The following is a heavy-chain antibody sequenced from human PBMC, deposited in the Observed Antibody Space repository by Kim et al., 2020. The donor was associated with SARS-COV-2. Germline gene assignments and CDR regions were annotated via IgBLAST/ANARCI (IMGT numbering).Heavy chain of an antibody. CDR3: ARSMGWSGFQGGGDDY. V-gene: IGHV3-30*01. J-gene: IGHJ4*02. Sequence: SVKGRFTISRDNSKNTLYLQMNSLRAEDTAVYYCARSMGWSGFQGGGDDYWGQGTLVTVSS. D-gene: IGHD3-3*01.